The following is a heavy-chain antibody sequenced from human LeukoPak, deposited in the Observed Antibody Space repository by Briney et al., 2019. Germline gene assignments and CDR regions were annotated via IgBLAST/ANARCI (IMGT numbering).Heavy chain of an antibody. D-gene: IGHD3-22*01. CDR3: VRGDYYDSSGYTYYFDY. Sequence: AGGSLRLSCAASGFTFSNYSMNWVRQAPGKGLEWVSSISSSSTYIYYADSVKGRFTISRDNSKNTLYLQMNSLRAEDTAVYYCVRGDYYDSSGYTYYFDYWGQGTLVTVSS. V-gene: IGHV3-21*01. CDR1: GFTFSNYS. CDR2: ISSSSTYI. J-gene: IGHJ4*02.